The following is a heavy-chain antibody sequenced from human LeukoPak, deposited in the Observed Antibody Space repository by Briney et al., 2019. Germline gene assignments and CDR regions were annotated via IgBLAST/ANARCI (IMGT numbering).Heavy chain of an antibody. V-gene: IGHV5-51*01. CDR3: ARPLSLTYYDFWSGYESYAFDI. CDR1: GYSFTSYW. D-gene: IGHD3-3*01. Sequence: GESLKISCKGSGYSFTSYWIGWVRQMPGKGLEGMGIIYHGDSDTRYRPSFQGQFTVSADKSISTAYLQWSSLKASDTAMYYCARPLSLTYYDFWSGYESYAFDIWGQGTMVTVSS. CDR2: IYHGDSDT. J-gene: IGHJ3*02.